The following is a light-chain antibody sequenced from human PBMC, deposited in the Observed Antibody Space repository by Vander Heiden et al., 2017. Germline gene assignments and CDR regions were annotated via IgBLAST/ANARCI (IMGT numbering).Light chain of an antibody. CDR3: AAWDDSLNGVV. CDR1: SSNIGSKT. J-gene: IGLJ2*01. V-gene: IGLV1-44*01. Sequence: QSVLTQPPSVSATPGQRVIISCSGSSSNIGSKTVNWYQKLPGAAPKLLISNDNQRPSGVPGRFSGSRSGTSASLAISGLQSEDEADYYCAAWDDSLNGVVFGGGTKLTVL. CDR2: NDN.